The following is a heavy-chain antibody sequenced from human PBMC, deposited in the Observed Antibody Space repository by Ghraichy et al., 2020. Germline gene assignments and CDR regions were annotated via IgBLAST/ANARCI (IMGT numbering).Heavy chain of an antibody. CDR2: INPDASST. J-gene: IGHJ4*02. Sequence: GGSLRLSCAASGFTFGNSWMHWVRQAPGMGLVWVSRINPDASSTTYADSVRGRFTISRDNVKNMLYLQMKSLRAEDTAVYYCARGGSPFYWGQGTLVTVSS. D-gene: IGHD1-26*01. CDR3: ARGGSPFY. V-gene: IGHV3-74*01. CDR1: GFTFGNSW.